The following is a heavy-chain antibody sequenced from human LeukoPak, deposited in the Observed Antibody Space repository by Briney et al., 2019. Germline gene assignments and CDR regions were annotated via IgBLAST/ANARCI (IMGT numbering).Heavy chain of an antibody. Sequence: ASVKVSCKASGYTFTGYYMHWVRQAPGQGLEWMGWINPNSGGTNYAQKLQGRVTMTTDTSTSTAYMELRSLRSDDTAVYYCARDVMIVVVITTSFYYYYGMDVWGQGTTVTVSS. CDR2: INPNSGGT. CDR3: ARDVMIVVVITTSFYYYYGMDV. D-gene: IGHD3-22*01. J-gene: IGHJ6*02. CDR1: GYTFTGYY. V-gene: IGHV1-2*02.